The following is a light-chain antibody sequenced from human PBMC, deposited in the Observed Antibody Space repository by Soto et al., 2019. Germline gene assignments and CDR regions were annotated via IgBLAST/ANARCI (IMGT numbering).Light chain of an antibody. J-gene: IGLJ1*01. V-gene: IGLV1-40*01. CDR3: CSFAGSYSYV. CDR1: SSNIGAGFD. CDR2: DVT. Sequence: QSVLTQPPSMSGAPGQRVTISCTGSSSNIGAGFDVHWYQQLPGTAPKLIVYDVTERPSGVPDRFSGSKSGNTASLTISGLQAEDEADYSCCSFAGSYSYVFGTATKLTVL.